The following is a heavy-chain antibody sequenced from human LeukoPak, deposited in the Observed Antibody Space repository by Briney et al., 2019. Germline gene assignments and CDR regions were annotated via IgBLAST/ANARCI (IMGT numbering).Heavy chain of an antibody. J-gene: IGHJ4*02. D-gene: IGHD1-26*01. V-gene: IGHV4-38-2*01. Sequence: SETLSLTCAVSGYSISSGYYWGWIRQPPGKGLEWIGSIYHSGSTYYNPSLKSHVTISVDTSKNQFSLKLSSVAAADTAVYYCARLSSGSYYVIDYWGQGTLVTVSS. CDR2: IYHSGST. CDR1: GYSISSGYY. CDR3: ARLSSGSYYVIDY.